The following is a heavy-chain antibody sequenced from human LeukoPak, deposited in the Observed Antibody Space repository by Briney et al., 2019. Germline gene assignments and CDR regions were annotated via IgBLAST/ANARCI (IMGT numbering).Heavy chain of an antibody. CDR1: GYSFNTYW. D-gene: IGHD5-12*01. J-gene: IGHJ4*02. V-gene: IGHV5-51*01. Sequence: GESLKISCKGSGYSFNTYWIGWVRQMPGKGLEWMGIVYPGDSDTKYSPSFQGQVTISADKSISTAYLQWSSLRASDTAMYYCARPRSAYDSPFDYWGQGTLVTVSS. CDR2: VYPGDSDT. CDR3: ARPRSAYDSPFDY.